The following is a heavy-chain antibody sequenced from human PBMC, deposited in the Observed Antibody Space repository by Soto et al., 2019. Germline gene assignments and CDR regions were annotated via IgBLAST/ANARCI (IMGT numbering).Heavy chain of an antibody. J-gene: IGHJ5*02. CDR1: GFTFGDYY. CDR2: ISPGSRYP. V-gene: IGHV3-11*06. D-gene: IGHD2-15*01. CDR3: VRGGGGGLFDP. Sequence: PWGSLRLSCPGSGFTFGDYYMSWMRQAPGKGLEWLSYISPGSRYPAYADSVKGRFTISRDNTKRSLYLQMMSLTAEDTAIYYCVRGGGGGLFDPWGQGTMVTVSS.